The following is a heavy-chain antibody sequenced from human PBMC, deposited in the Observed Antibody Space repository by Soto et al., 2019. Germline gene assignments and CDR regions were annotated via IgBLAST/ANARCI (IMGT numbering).Heavy chain of an antibody. CDR1: GYTFTSYA. D-gene: IGHD6-19*01. CDR2: INAGNGNT. V-gene: IGHV1-3*01. J-gene: IGHJ4*02. Sequence: GASVKVSCKASGYTFTSYAMHWVRQAPGQRLEWMGWINAGNGNTKYSQKFQGRVTITRDTSASTAYMELSSLRSEDAAVYYCARGARSGWYPYWGQGTLVTVSS. CDR3: ARGARSGWYPY.